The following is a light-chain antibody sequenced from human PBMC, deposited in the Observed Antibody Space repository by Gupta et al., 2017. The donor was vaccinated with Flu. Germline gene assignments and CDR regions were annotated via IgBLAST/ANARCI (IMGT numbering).Light chain of an antibody. V-gene: IGKV3-20*01. CDR3: QQDDSSVLT. CDR1: QTISSDY. Sequence: ETVLTQSPGTLSSSPGERVTFSCRASQTISSDYLAWYQQKPGQAPRLLIYGASSRATGIPDRFSGSVSGTDFTLTINRLEPEDFAVYYCQQDDSSVLTFGGGTKLEIK. J-gene: IGKJ4*01. CDR2: GAS.